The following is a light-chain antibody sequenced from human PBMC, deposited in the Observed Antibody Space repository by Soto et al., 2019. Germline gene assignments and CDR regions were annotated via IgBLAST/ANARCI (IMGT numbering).Light chain of an antibody. J-gene: IGKJ2*01. V-gene: IGKV1-9*01. CDR2: AAS. CDR1: QGISSY. CDR3: QQLHSNPYT. Sequence: DIQLTQSPSFLSASVGDRVTITCRASQGISSYLAWYQQKPWTAPQLPIYAASTLQSGVPSRFSGRVCGTEFTLTISSLQPEDFATYYCQQLHSNPYTFGQGTKVEI.